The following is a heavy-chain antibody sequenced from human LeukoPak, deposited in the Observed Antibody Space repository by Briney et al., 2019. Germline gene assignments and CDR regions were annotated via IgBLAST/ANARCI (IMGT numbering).Heavy chain of an antibody. CDR1: GFIFSTYI. V-gene: IGHV3-21*01. Sequence: KTGGSLRLSCAASGFIFSTYIMTWVRQAPGKGLEWVSSMSSGGTYIYYADSVRGRFTISRDNAKNSLSLVMKSLRAEDTAVYYCARDRPTGASRLFVVQWGQGTLVTVSS. J-gene: IGHJ4*02. CDR2: MSSGGTYI. D-gene: IGHD3-3*01. CDR3: ARDRPTGASRLFVVQ.